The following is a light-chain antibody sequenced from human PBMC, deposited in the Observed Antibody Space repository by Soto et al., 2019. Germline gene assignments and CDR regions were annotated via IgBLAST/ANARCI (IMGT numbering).Light chain of an antibody. V-gene: IGKV3-20*01. CDR3: QHYGNSYLLT. Sequence: EIVLTQAPGTLSLSPGERATLSCRASQSVSSSYLAWYQQKPGQAPRLLIYGASSRATGIPDRFSGSGSGTDFTLIISRLEPEDFAVYYCQHYGNSYLLTFGGGTKVEIK. CDR2: GAS. CDR1: QSVSSSY. J-gene: IGKJ4*01.